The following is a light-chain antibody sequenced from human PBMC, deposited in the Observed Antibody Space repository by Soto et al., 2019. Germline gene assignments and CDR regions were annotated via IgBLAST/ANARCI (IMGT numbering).Light chain of an antibody. CDR2: AVS. J-gene: IGLJ1*01. Sequence: QSVLSQPASVSASPGQSITISCSGTTFDIGAYDYVSWYQQHPGKAPKVIIYAVSYRPSGVSNRFSGSKFGNTASLTISDLQAEDEADYYCSSYTTSKTYVFGSGTKDTV. CDR1: TFDIGAYDY. V-gene: IGLV2-14*01. CDR3: SSYTTSKTYV.